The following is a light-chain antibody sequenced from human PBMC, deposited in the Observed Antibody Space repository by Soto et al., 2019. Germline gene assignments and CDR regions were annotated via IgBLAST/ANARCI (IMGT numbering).Light chain of an antibody. CDR1: QNITNF. CDR3: QQSYRSPLN. Sequence: DIQMTQSPLSLSASVGESVTITCRASQNITNFLHWYQQKPGKPPRLLIFGTSSLQSGVPSRFRGSRSETDFSLTISGLQPEDFATYICQQSYRSPLNFGPGTRVA. CDR2: GTS. V-gene: IGKV1-39*01. J-gene: IGKJ3*01.